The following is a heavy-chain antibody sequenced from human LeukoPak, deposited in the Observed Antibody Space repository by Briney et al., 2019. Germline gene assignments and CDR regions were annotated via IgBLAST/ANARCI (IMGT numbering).Heavy chain of an antibody. CDR3: ARDGFGYYDSSGYEGGDAFDI. D-gene: IGHD3-22*01. J-gene: IGHJ3*02. V-gene: IGHV1-69*04. CDR2: IIPILGIA. Sequence: SAKVSCKASGGTFSSYAISWVRQAPGQGLEWMGRIIPILGIANYAQKFQGRVTITADKSTSTAYMELSSLRSEDTAVYYCARDGFGYYDSSGYEGGDAFDIWGQGTMVTVSS. CDR1: GGTFSSYA.